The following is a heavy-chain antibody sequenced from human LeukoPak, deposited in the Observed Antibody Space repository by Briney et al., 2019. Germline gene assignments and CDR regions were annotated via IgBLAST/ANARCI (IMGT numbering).Heavy chain of an antibody. CDR1: GFTFSSYA. J-gene: IGHJ4*02. CDR2: ISYDGSNK. Sequence: GGSLRLSCAASGFTFSSYAMHWVRQAPGKGLEWVAVISYDGSNKYYADSVKGRFTISRDNSKNTLYLQMNSLRAEDTAVYYCAREAHYWGQGTLVTVSS. CDR3: AREAHY. V-gene: IGHV3-30-3*01.